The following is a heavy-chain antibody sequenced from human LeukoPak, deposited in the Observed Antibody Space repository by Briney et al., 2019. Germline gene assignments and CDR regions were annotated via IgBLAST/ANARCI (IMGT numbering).Heavy chain of an antibody. CDR2: VFHSGRT. J-gene: IGHJ4*02. D-gene: IGHD1-26*01. V-gene: IGHV4-4*07. Sequence: SETLSLTCSVSGASIIHYYWTWIRRPAGRGLEWIGHVFHSGRTNYNPSLKSRVAMSVDTSKKEVSLNLRSVTAADSGVYYCARGDSSPDNWGQGTLVTVSS. CDR3: ARGDSSPDN. CDR1: GASIIHYY.